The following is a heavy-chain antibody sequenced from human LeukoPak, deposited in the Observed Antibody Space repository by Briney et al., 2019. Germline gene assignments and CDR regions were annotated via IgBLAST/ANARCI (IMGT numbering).Heavy chain of an antibody. D-gene: IGHD3-22*01. CDR3: ARDRGTMIVVVIAHYFDY. J-gene: IGHJ4*02. CDR1: GFAFRSYA. CDR2: ISYDGSNK. Sequence: PGGSVRLSCAASGFAFRSYAMHWVRQAPGKGLEWVAVISYDGSNKYYADSVKGRFTISRDNSKNTLYLQMNSLRAEDTAVYYCARDRGTMIVVVIAHYFDYWGQGTLVTVSS. V-gene: IGHV3-30-3*01.